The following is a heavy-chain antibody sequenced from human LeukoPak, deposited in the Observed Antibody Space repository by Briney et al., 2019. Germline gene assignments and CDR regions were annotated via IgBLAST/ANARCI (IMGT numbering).Heavy chain of an antibody. CDR1: GGSISSSSYY. CDR2: LYYSGST. D-gene: IGHD2-21*02. J-gene: IGHJ2*01. CDR3: ARVGIVVVTAIYWYFDL. Sequence: PSETLSLTCTVSGGSISSSSYYWGWIRQPPGKGLEWIGSLYYSGSTYYNPSLKSRVTISVDTSKNQFSLKLSSVTAADTAVYYCARVGIVVVTAIYWYFDLWGRGTLVTVSS. V-gene: IGHV4-39*07.